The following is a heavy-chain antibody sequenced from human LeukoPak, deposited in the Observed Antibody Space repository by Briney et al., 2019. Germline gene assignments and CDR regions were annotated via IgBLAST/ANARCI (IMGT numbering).Heavy chain of an antibody. CDR1: GFTFSSYS. D-gene: IGHD3-10*01. V-gene: IGHV3-21*01. CDR2: ISSSSSYI. CDR3: ARDPWGYGSGIEGPYNWFDP. J-gene: IGHJ5*02. Sequence: PGGSLRLSCAASGFTFSSYSMNWVRQAPGKGLEWVSSISSSSSYIYYADSVKGRFTISRDNAKNSLYLQMNSLRAEDTAVYYCARDPWGYGSGIEGPYNWFDPWGQGTLVTVSS.